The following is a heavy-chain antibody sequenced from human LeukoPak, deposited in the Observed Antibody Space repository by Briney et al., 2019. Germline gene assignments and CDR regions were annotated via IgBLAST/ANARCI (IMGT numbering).Heavy chain of an antibody. CDR3: ASRLFRTTNFDY. J-gene: IGHJ4*02. CDR2: ISGSGGST. V-gene: IGHV3-23*01. CDR1: GLTFSSYG. Sequence: GGSLRLSCAASGLTFSSYGMSWVRQAPGKGLEWVSDISGSGGSTFYADSVKGRFTISRDNAKNSLYLQMNSLRAEDTAVYYCASRLFRTTNFDYWGQGTLVTVSS. D-gene: IGHD2-8*01.